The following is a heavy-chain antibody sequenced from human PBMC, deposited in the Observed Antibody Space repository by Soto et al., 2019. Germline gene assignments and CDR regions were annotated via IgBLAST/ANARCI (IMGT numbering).Heavy chain of an antibody. CDR1: GFTFSSFG. V-gene: IGHV3-33*01. Sequence: QVQVVESGGGVVQPGRSLRLSCAASGFTFSSFGMHWVRQAPGKGLEWVAVIWHDGKDKYYADSAKGRFTLSRDNSKNTLYLQMNSLRAEDTAVYYCARDPGQDEAMDYWGQGTLVTVSS. CDR3: ARDPGQDEAMDY. CDR2: IWHDGKDK. J-gene: IGHJ4*02.